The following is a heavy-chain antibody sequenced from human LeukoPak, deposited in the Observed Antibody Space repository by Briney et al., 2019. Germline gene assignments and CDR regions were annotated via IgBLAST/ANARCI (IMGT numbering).Heavy chain of an antibody. J-gene: IGHJ4*02. Sequence: SETLSLTCTVSGYSISSSYYWGWIRQPPGKGLEWTGSIDHSGSTYYNPSLKSRITISVDTSKNQFSLKLSSVTAADTAVYYCARHPRVPDYWGQGTLVTVSS. CDR3: ARHPRVPDY. CDR2: IDHSGST. D-gene: IGHD2-2*01. V-gene: IGHV4-38-2*02. CDR1: GYSISSSYY.